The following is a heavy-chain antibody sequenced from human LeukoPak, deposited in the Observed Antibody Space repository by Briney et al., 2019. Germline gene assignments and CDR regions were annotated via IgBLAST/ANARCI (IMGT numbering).Heavy chain of an antibody. V-gene: IGHV3-48*03. CDR1: GFTFSSYE. Sequence: GGSLRLSCAASGFTFSSYEMNWVRQAPGKGLEWVSYISSSGSTIYYADSVKGRFTISRDNAKNSLYLQMNSLRAEDTAVYYCARRYCSSTSCTLDYWGQGTPVTVSS. CDR3: ARRYCSSTSCTLDY. D-gene: IGHD2-2*01. CDR2: ISSSGSTI. J-gene: IGHJ4*02.